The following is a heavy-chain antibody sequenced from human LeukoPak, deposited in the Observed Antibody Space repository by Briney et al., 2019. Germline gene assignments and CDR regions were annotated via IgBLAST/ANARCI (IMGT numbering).Heavy chain of an antibody. D-gene: IGHD6-13*01. CDR1: GGSISSSSYY. V-gene: IGHV4-39*01. J-gene: IGHJ4*02. CDR2: IYYSGST. Sequence: SETLSLTCTVSGGSISSSSYYWGWIRQPPGKGLEWIGSIYYSGSTYYNPSLKSRVTISVDTSKNQFPLKLSSVTAADTAVYYCARSRHIAAAYYFDYWGQGTLVTVSS. CDR3: ARSRHIAAAYYFDY.